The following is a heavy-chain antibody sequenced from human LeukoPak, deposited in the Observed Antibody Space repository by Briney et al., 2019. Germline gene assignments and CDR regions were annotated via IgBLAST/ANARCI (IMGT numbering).Heavy chain of an antibody. CDR1: GGSISSYY. Sequence: PSETLSLTCTVSGGSISSYYWSWLRQPPGKGLEGIGYIYYSGSTNYNPSLKSRVTISVDTSKNQFSLKLSSVTAADTAVYYCAREGLRFLEWASDAFDIWGQGTMVTVSS. V-gene: IGHV4-59*01. D-gene: IGHD3-3*01. J-gene: IGHJ3*02. CDR2: IYYSGST. CDR3: AREGLRFLEWASDAFDI.